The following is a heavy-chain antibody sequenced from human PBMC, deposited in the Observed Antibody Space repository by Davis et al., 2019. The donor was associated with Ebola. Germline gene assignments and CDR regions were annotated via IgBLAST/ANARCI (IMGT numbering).Heavy chain of an antibody. J-gene: IGHJ3*02. V-gene: IGHV4-34*01. CDR2: IHHSGST. D-gene: IGHD7-27*01. CDR1: GASFSDHF. CDR3: ARHWGRSFDM. Sequence: MPSETLSLTCAVYGASFSDHFWSWIRQPPGQGLEWIGEIHHSGSTKRNPSLRSRVTISPDTSKNQFSLKLSSVTAADTAVYYCARHWGRSFDMWGQGTMVTVSS.